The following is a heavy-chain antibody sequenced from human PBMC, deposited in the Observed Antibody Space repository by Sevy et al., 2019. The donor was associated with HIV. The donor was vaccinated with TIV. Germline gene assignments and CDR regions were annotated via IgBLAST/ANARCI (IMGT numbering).Heavy chain of an antibody. CDR3: AKDDYGSGSYLGWYYYGMDV. Sequence: GGSLRLSCAASGFTFSSYGMHWVRQAPGKGLEWVAVISYDGSNKYYADSVKGRFTISRDNSKNTLYLQMNSLRAEDTAVYYCAKDDYGSGSYLGWYYYGMDVWGQGTTVTVSS. V-gene: IGHV3-30*18. J-gene: IGHJ6*02. CDR1: GFTFSSYG. D-gene: IGHD3-10*01. CDR2: ISYDGSNK.